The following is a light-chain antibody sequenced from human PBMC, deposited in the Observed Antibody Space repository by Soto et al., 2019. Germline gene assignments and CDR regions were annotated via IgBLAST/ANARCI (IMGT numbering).Light chain of an antibody. J-gene: IGKJ1*01. CDR2: DTS. V-gene: IGKV3-11*01. Sequence: EIGLTQSQATLSLSPGERATRACRASQSVNSYLAWYQQKPGQAPRLLMYDTSNRAPGIPARFSGSGSGTDFTLTISSLEPEDFAVYFCQQRSKFLWTFGQGTKVDI. CDR1: QSVNSY. CDR3: QQRSKFLWT.